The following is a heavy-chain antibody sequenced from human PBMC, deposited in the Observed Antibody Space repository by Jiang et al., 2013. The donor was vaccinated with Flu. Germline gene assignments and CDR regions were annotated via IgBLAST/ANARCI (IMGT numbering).Heavy chain of an antibody. J-gene: IGHJ4*02. CDR3: ARVAVRKGWLQIKLPRVFDY. V-gene: IGHV1-8*02. CDR2: MNPNSGNT. D-gene: IGHD5-24*01. CDR1: GYTFTSYG. Sequence: SGAEVKKPGASVKVSCKASGYTFTSYGISWVRQAPGQGLEWMGWMNPNSGNTGYAQKFQGRVTMTRNTSISTAYMELSSLRSEDTAVYYCARVAVRKGWLQIKLPRVFDYWGQGTLVTVSS.